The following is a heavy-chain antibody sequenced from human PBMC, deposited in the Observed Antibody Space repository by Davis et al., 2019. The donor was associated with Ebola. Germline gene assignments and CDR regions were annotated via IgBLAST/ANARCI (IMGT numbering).Heavy chain of an antibody. CDR3: ARDRPAAIRSVNWFDP. Sequence: ASVTVSCKASGYTFTGYYMHWVRQAPGQGLEWMGWINPNSGGTNYAQKFQGRVTMTRDTSISTACMELSRLRSDDTAVYYCARDRPAAIRSVNWFDPWGQGTLVTVSS. J-gene: IGHJ5*02. CDR2: INPNSGGT. V-gene: IGHV1-2*02. CDR1: GYTFTGYY. D-gene: IGHD2-2*02.